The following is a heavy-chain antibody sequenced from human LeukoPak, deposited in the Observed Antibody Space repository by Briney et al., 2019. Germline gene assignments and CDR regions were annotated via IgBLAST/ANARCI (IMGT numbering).Heavy chain of an antibody. J-gene: IGHJ6*03. CDR2: ITSTSKYI. CDR1: GFTFGGYT. CDR3: ARDYSSSSLRVMDYYYMDV. V-gene: IGHV3-21*01. Sequence: GRSLRLSCVASGFTFGGYTMNWVRHAPGKGLEWVSSITSTSKYIHYADSVEGRFTISRDNAKVSLYLQVNSLRAEDTAVYYCARDYSSSSLRVMDYYYMDVWGKGTTVTVSS. D-gene: IGHD6-6*01.